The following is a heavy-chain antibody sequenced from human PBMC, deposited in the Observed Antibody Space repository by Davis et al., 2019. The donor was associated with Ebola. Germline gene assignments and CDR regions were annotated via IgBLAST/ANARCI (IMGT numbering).Heavy chain of an antibody. V-gene: IGHV3-30*18. CDR3: ANLHLCGGDCYHTSDAFDI. Sequence: GESLKISCAASGFTFSSYGMHWVRQAPGKGLEWVAVISYDGSNKYYADSVKGRFTISRDNSKNTLYLQMNSLRAEDTAVYYCANLHLCGGDCYHTSDAFDIWGQGTMVTVSS. CDR1: GFTFSSYG. D-gene: IGHD2-21*02. CDR2: ISYDGSNK. J-gene: IGHJ3*02.